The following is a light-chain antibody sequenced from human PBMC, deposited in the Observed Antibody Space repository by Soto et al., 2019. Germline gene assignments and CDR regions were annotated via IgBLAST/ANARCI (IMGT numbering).Light chain of an antibody. Sequence: QCVLTQPASVSGSPGRSITISCTGTSSDVGGYNYVSWYQQHPGKAPKLMIYDVSNRPSGVSNRFSGSKSGNTASLTISGLQAEDEADYYCSSYTGSSTLLFGTGTKVTVL. CDR2: DVS. V-gene: IGLV2-14*01. CDR3: SSYTGSSTLL. CDR1: SSDVGGYNY. J-gene: IGLJ1*01.